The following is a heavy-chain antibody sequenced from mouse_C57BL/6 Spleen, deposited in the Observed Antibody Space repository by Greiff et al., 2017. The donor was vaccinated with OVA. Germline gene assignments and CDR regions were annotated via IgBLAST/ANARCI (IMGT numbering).Heavy chain of an antibody. D-gene: IGHD1-1*01. J-gene: IGHJ3*01. CDR3: ARDNHYGSLAY. V-gene: IGHV5-16*01. Sequence: DVHLVESEGGLVQPGSSMKLSCTASGFTFSDYYMAWVRQVPEKGLEWVANINYDGSSTYYLDSLKSRFIISRDNAKNILYLQMSSLKSEDTATYYCARDNHYGSLAYWGQGTLVTVSA. CDR1: GFTFSDYY. CDR2: INYDGSST.